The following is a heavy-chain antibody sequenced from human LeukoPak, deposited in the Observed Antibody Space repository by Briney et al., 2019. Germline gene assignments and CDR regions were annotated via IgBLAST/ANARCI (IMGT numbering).Heavy chain of an antibody. D-gene: IGHD3-10*01. J-gene: IGHJ4*02. V-gene: IGHV4-34*01. CDR3: ARGPYGSGSYFRLFDY. Sequence: PSETLSLTCAVYGGSFSGYYWSWIRQPPGKGLEWIGEINHSGSTNYNPSLKSRVTILVDTSKNQFSLKLSSVTAADTAVYYCARGPYGSGSYFRLFDYWGQGTLVTVSS. CDR1: GGSFSGYY. CDR2: INHSGST.